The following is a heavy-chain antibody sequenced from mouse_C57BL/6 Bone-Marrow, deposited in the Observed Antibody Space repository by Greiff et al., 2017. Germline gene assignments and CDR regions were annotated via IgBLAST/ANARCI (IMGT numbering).Heavy chain of an antibody. J-gene: IGHJ2*01. CDR3: ARLLLGSPDY. Sequence: VKLQQPGAELVKPGASVKLSCKASGYTFTSYWMQWVKQRPGQGLEWIGEIDPSDSYTNYNQKFKGKATLTVDTSSSTAYMQLSSLTSEDSAVYYCARLLLGSPDYWGQGTTLTVSS. CDR1: GYTFTSYW. CDR2: IDPSDSYT. D-gene: IGHD3-3*01. V-gene: IGHV1-50*01.